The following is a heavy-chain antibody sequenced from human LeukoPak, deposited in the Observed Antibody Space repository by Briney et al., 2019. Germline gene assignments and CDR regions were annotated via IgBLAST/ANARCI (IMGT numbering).Heavy chain of an antibody. CDR2: IYYSGST. J-gene: IGHJ4*02. Sequence: PSETLSLTCTVSGGSISSYYWSWIRQPPGKGLEWIGYIYYSGSTNYNPSLKSRVTISVDTSKNQFSLKLSSVTAADTTVYYCARMGDSSYLYDYWGQGTLVTVSS. V-gene: IGHV4-59*01. CDR1: GGSISSYY. CDR3: ARMGDSSYLYDY. D-gene: IGHD6-13*01.